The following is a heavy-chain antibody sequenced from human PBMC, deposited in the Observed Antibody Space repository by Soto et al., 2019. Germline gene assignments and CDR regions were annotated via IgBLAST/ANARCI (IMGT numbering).Heavy chain of an antibody. Sequence: PVESLNTSCKAYRYSFTSYCTGCVLQIPGKGTEWMGIIYPGDSDTRYSPSFQGQVTIPADKYISTAYLQWSSLKASDTAMYYCARLIYDSSGYYTISYFDYWGQGTMFTVSS. CDR1: RYSFTSYC. CDR2: IYPGDSDT. CDR3: ARLIYDSSGYYTISYFDY. V-gene: IGHV5-51*02. D-gene: IGHD3-22*01. J-gene: IGHJ4*02.